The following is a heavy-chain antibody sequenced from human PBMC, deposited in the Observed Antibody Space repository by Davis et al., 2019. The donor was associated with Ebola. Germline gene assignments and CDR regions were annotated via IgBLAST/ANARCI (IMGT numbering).Heavy chain of an antibody. CDR2: ISAYNGNT. CDR3: ARTSIVGTTTTASDI. CDR1: GYTFTNYY. V-gene: IGHV1-18*04. D-gene: IGHD1-26*01. J-gene: IGHJ3*02. Sequence: ASVKVSCKASGYTFTNYYMHWVRQAPGQGLEWMGWISAYNGNTTYAQILQGRVTITTDTSTGTAYMELRSLRSDDTAVYFCARTSIVGTTTTASDIWGQGTMVTVSS.